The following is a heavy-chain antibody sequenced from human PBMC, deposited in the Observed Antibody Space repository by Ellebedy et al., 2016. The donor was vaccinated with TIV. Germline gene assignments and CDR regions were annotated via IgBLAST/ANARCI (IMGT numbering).Heavy chain of an antibody. CDR1: GFTFSNYA. CDR2: ISGSGGST. D-gene: IGHD2-15*01. J-gene: IGHJ4*02. Sequence: GESLKISXEASGFTFSNYAMNWVRQAPGKGLEWVSRISGSGGSTYYADSVKGRFTISRDNSKNTLYLQMNSLRREDTAVYYCAKDFRSSYWTFDYWGQGALVTVSS. CDR3: AKDFRSSYWTFDY. V-gene: IGHV3-23*01.